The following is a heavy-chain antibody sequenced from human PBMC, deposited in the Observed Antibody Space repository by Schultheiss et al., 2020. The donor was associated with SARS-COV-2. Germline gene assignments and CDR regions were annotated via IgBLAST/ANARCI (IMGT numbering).Heavy chain of an antibody. D-gene: IGHD4-17*01. V-gene: IGHV3-23*01. CDR2: ISGSGGST. CDR1: GFTFSSYA. Sequence: GGSLRLSCAASGFTFSSYAMSWVRQAPGKGLEWVSAISGSGGSTYYADSVKGRFTISRDNSKNTLYLQMNSLKTEDTAVYYCTTDPTYGDYVTYYYGMDVWGQGTTVTVSS. J-gene: IGHJ6*02. CDR3: TTDPTYGDYVTYYYGMDV.